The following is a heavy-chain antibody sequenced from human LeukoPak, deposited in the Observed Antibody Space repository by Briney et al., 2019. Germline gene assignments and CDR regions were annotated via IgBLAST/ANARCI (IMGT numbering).Heavy chain of an antibody. CDR1: GGSFSSYA. J-gene: IGHJ5*02. CDR3: ARGVPAAAPFNWFDP. CDR2: IIPIFGTA. V-gene: IGHV1-69*13. Sequence: GASVKVCCKAAGGSFSSYAISWVRQGHAQGLEWMGGIIPIFGTANYAQKCQGRVTITADESTSTAYLELSSLRSEDTAVYYCARGVPAAAPFNWFDPWGQGTLVTVSS. D-gene: IGHD2-15*01.